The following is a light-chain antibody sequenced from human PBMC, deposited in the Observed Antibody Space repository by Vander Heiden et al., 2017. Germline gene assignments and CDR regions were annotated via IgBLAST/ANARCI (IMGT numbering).Light chain of an antibody. V-gene: IGKV1-39*01. CDR2: AAS. CDR1: QTISTY. J-gene: IGKJ4*01. Sequence: DIQITQSPSSLSASVGDRVTITSRATQTISTYLNWYQQKPGKAPKLLIYAASSLQSGVPSRFSGRASGTDFTLTISSLQPEDFATYYCQQIYSPPLTFGGGTKVEIK. CDR3: QQIYSPPLT.